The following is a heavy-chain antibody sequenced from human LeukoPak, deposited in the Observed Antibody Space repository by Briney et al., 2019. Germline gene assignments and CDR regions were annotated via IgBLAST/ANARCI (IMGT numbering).Heavy chain of an antibody. Sequence: GGSLRLSCAASGFTFSSYAMNWVRQAPGKGLEWVSAITGSGGSTFYADSLKGRFTISRDNSKSTLYLQMNSLRGEDTAVYYCAKNYDSGRGVPYGMDVWGQGTTVTVSS. CDR2: ITGSGGST. J-gene: IGHJ6*02. CDR3: AKNYDSGRGVPYGMDV. D-gene: IGHD3-10*01. CDR1: GFTFSSYA. V-gene: IGHV3-23*01.